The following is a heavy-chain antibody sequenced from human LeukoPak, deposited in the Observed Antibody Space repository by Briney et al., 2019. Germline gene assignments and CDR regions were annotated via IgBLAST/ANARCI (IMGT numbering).Heavy chain of an antibody. Sequence: GGSLRLSCAVSGFTVSSNYMSWVRQAPGKGLEWVSLIYSGGSTYYADSVKGRFTISRDNSKNTLYLQMSSLRAEDTAVYYCAKDRSCTGSSCNVGSWGQGTMVTVSS. CDR3: AKDRSCTGSSCNVGS. D-gene: IGHD2-2*01. J-gene: IGHJ3*01. CDR1: GFTVSSNY. V-gene: IGHV3-53*05. CDR2: IYSGGST.